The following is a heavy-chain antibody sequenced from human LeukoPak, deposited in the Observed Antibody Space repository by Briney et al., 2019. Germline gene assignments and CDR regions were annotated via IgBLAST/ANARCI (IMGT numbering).Heavy chain of an antibody. V-gene: IGHV4-61*02. D-gene: IGHD5-18*01. Sequence: SQTLSLTCTVSGGSISSGSYYWSWIRQPAGKGLEWIGRIYTSGSTNYNPSLKSRVTISVDTSKNQFSLKLSSVTAADTAVYYCAREEYSYGYAFDTWGQGTMVTVSS. CDR3: AREEYSYGYAFDT. CDR1: GGSISSGSYY. J-gene: IGHJ3*02. CDR2: IYTSGST.